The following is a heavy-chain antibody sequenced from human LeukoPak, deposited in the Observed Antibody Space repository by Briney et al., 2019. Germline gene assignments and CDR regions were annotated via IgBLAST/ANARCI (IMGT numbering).Heavy chain of an antibody. CDR3: ARYDYSNYVYYMDV. J-gene: IGHJ6*03. D-gene: IGHD4-11*01. CDR1: GGSISSYY. CDR2: IHYSGST. Sequence: SETLSLTCTVSGGSISSYYWSWIRQPPGKGLQWIGCIHYSGSTNYNPSLKSRVTISVDTSKKQFSLKLSSVTAADTAVYYCARYDYSNYVYYMDVWGKGTTVTASS. V-gene: IGHV4-59*01.